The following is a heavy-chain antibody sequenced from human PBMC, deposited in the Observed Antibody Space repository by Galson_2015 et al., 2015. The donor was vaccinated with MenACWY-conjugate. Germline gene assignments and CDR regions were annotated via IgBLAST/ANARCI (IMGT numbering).Heavy chain of an antibody. D-gene: IGHD3-10*01. CDR2: IRSKAYGVTT. J-gene: IGHJ4*02. V-gene: IGHV3-49*03. Sequence: SLRLSCAASGFTFGDYAMSWLRQAPGKGLEWIGFIRSKAYGVTTEYAASVKDRFTISRDDSKSIAYLQMNSLKTEGTAVYYCSRPSDGVYCGSGSYPHYWGQGTLVTVSS. CDR1: GFTFGDYA. CDR3: SRPSDGVYCGSGSYPHY.